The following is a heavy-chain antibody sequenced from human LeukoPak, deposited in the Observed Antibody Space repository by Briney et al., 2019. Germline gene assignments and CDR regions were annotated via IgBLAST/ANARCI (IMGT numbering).Heavy chain of an antibody. CDR1: GLAFSSYA. CDR2: IRTSGGST. J-gene: IGHJ4*02. Sequence: GPLRPPSAAFGLAFSSYAMGWIRPGPGKGRGWVSGIRTSGGSTYYTDSVKGRVTISRDKSKKKLDLQINSLRADDSAFYYCAKPVYGSGRPDYWGQGTLVTVSS. D-gene: IGHD3-10*01. V-gene: IGHV3-23*01. CDR3: AKPVYGSGRPDY.